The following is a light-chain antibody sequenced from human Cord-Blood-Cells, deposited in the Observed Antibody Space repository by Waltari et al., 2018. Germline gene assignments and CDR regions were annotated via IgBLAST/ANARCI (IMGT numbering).Light chain of an antibody. J-gene: IGLJ1*01. Sequence: SYVLTQPPSVSGAPGKTARITCEGNNIGSKSVHWYQQKPGQPPVLVIYYDSDRPSGIPERFSGSNSGNTATLTISRVEAGDEADYYCQVWDSSSDRLYVFGTGTKVTVL. CDR1: NIGSKS. CDR3: QVWDSSSDRLYV. CDR2: YDS. V-gene: IGLV3-21*04.